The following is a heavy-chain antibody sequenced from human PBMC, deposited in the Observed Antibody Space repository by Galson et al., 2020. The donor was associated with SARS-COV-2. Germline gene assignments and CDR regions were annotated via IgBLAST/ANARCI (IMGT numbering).Heavy chain of an antibody. CDR2: ISSSSSTI. CDR1: GFTFSSYS. Sequence: ESLKISCAASGFTFSSYSMNWVRQAPGKGLEWVSYISSSSSTIYYADSVKGRFTISRDNDKNSLYLQMNSLRAEDTAVYYCARAPDYYYYYMDVWGKGTTVTISS. CDR3: ARAPDYYYYYMDV. V-gene: IGHV3-48*01. J-gene: IGHJ6*03.